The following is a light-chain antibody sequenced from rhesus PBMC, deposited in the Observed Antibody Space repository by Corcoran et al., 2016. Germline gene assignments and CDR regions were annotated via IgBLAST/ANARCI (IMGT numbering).Light chain of an antibody. J-gene: IGKJ3*01. CDR2: KAS. V-gene: IGKV1-22*01. CDR1: QGMSSW. CDR3: QQYSSRPFT. Sequence: DIQMTQSPSSLSASVGDTVTITCRASQGMSSWLAWYQQKPGKAPKFLIYKASSFQSGVPSRFSGRGSGEDCTLTSSSLQSEDFATYYCQQYSSRPFTFGPGTKLDIK.